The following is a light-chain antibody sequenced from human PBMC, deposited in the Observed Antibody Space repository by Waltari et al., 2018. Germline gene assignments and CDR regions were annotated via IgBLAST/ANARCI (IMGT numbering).Light chain of an antibody. CDR3: QSFDSSLSASV. CDR1: SSHFGAGYD. Sequence: QSVLPQPPSMSGAPGQKVTIPCTGGSSHFGAGYDVHWYQHFPGAAPKLLIFGNTNRASGVPGRFSGSKSGTSASLAIAGLQSEDEAVYYCQSFDSSLSASVFGGGTKLTVL. V-gene: IGLV1-40*01. J-gene: IGLJ3*02. CDR2: GNT.